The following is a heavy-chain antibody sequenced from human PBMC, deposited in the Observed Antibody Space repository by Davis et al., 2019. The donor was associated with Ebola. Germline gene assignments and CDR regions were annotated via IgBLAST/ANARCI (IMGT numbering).Heavy chain of an antibody. CDR1: GGSFSGYY. J-gene: IGHJ6*02. V-gene: IGHV4-34*01. Sequence: SETLSLTCAVYGGSFSGYYWSWIRQPPGKGLEWIGEINHSGSTNYNPSLKSRVTISVDKSKNQFFLKVGSVTAADTAVYYCARVNGDYYYYGLDVWGQGTTVTVSS. CDR2: INHSGST. D-gene: IGHD3-16*02. CDR3: ARVNGDYYYYGLDV.